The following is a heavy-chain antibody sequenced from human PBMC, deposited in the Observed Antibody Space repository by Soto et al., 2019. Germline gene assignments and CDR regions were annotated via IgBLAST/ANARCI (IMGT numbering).Heavy chain of an antibody. V-gene: IGHV1-69*12. D-gene: IGHD5-12*01. CDR1: GGTFSTYA. Sequence: QVQLVQSGAEVKKPESSVKVSCKAPGGTFSTYAISWVRQAPGQGLEWMGGIIPMFGTANYAQRFQDRVTITADESTNTVYMALSSLRSEDTAVYFCASGIQRWLRRINNGYSGWGQGTLVTVSS. CDR3: ASGIQRWLRRINNGYSG. J-gene: IGHJ4*02. CDR2: IIPMFGTA.